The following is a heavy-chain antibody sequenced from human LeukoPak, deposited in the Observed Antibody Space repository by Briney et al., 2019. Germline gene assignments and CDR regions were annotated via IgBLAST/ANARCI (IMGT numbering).Heavy chain of an antibody. J-gene: IGHJ4*02. CDR1: GFIFNDFW. V-gene: IGHV3-74*01. CDR3: GTAQY. Sequence: GGSLRLSCAASGFIFNDFWMHCLRQVPGKGPVWVSRISSDGSTTYYADSVKGRFTISRDNAKNTLYLQMSSLRVGDTAVYYCGTAQYWGQGTLLTVSS. CDR2: ISSDGSTT.